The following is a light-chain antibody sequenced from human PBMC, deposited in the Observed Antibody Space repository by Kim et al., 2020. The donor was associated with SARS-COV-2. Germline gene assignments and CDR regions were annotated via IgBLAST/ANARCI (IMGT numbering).Light chain of an antibody. J-gene: IGLJ1*01. CDR2: DVT. V-gene: IGLV2-8*01. CDR3: SSYASSSIWV. Sequence: GQSLTISCTGTSSDVGGFNDVSWYQQHPGKAPKLMSYDVTKRPSGVSDRFSGSKSGNTASLTVSGLQAEDEADYYCSSYASSSIWVFGTGTKLTVL. CDR1: SSDVGGFND.